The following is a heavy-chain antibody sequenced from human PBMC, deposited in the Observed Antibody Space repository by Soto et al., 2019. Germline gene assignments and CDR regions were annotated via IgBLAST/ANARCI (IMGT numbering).Heavy chain of an antibody. CDR2: ISSSGDIT. D-gene: IGHD3-22*01. Sequence: GGSLRLSCAASGFTFSDYQMSWIRQAPGKGLEWVSYISSSGDITYYADSVKGRFTISRDNAKNSLYLQMNSLRAEDTAVYYCARDLCYYASSGYFDYWGQGTLVTVSS. CDR3: ARDLCYYASSGYFDY. J-gene: IGHJ4*02. V-gene: IGHV3-11*01. CDR1: GFTFSDYQ.